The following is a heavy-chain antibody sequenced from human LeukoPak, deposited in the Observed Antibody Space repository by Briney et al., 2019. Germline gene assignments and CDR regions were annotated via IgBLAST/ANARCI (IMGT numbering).Heavy chain of an antibody. D-gene: IGHD3-10*01. CDR2: INHSGST. V-gene: IGHV4-34*01. Sequence: PSETLSLTCAVYGGSFSGYYWSWIRQPPGKGPEWIGEINHSGSTNYNPSLKSRVTISVDTSKNQFSLKLSSVPAADTAVYYCARGPKLPWFGSSPYFDYWGQGTLVTVSS. CDR1: GGSFSGYY. CDR3: ARGPKLPWFGSSPYFDY. J-gene: IGHJ4*02.